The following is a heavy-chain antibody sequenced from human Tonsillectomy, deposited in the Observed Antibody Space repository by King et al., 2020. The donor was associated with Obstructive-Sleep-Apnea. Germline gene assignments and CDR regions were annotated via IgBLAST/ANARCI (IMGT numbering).Heavy chain of an antibody. Sequence: LQLQESGSGLVKPSQTLSLTCAVSGGSISSGGYSWSWIRQPPGKGLEWIGYIFHSGSTYYNPSLKSRVTISVDRSKNQFSLKLSSVTAADTAVYYCARRKGYCSGGSCSDAFDIWGQGTMVTVSS. CDR2: IFHSGST. CDR3: ARRKGYCSGGSCSDAFDI. J-gene: IGHJ3*02. CDR1: GGSISSGGYS. V-gene: IGHV4-30-2*01. D-gene: IGHD2-15*01.